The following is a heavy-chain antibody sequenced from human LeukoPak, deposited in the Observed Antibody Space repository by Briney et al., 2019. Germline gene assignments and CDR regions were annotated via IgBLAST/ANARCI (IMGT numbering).Heavy chain of an antibody. Sequence: PGGSLRLSCAASGFTFSSYAMHWVRQAPGKGLEWVAVISYDVSNKYYADSVKGRFTISRDNSKNTLYLQMNSLRAEDTAVYYCARVGSTTTVTIWYFDYWGQGTLVTVSS. CDR3: ARVGSTTTVTIWYFDY. CDR1: GFTFSSYA. V-gene: IGHV3-30*04. CDR2: ISYDVSNK. D-gene: IGHD4-17*01. J-gene: IGHJ4*02.